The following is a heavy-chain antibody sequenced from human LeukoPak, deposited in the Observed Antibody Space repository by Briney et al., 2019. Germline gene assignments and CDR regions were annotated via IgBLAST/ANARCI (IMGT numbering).Heavy chain of an antibody. J-gene: IGHJ6*03. D-gene: IGHD3-22*01. CDR1: GFTFSSYA. V-gene: IGHV3-23*01. Sequence: GGSLRLSCAASGFTFSSYAMSWVRQAPGKGLEWVSSISGRGGSTYYADSVKGRFTISRDNSKNTLYLQMNSLRAEDTAVYCCAKVEHQYYYDSSGRGYYYYMDVWGKGTTVTVSS. CDR2: ISGRGGST. CDR3: AKVEHQYYYDSSGRGYYYYMDV.